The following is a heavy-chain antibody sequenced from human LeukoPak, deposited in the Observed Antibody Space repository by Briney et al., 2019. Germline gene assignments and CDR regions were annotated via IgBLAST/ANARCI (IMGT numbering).Heavy chain of an antibody. CDR2: ISDYNGDT. V-gene: IGHV1-18*01. CDR3: ARNRGAGLFDY. Sequence: ASVTVSFTSSGYTSTIYDISWVRQAPGQGLEWMGWISDYNGDTNYAQKFQDRVTMTTDTSTRTAYMELRSLRSDDTAVYYCARNRGAGLFDYWGQGTLVTVSS. CDR1: GYTSTIYD. J-gene: IGHJ4*02. D-gene: IGHD6-19*01.